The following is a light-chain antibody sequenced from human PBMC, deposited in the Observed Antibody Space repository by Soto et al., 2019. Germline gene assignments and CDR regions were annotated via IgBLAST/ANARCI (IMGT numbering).Light chain of an antibody. J-gene: IGLJ2*01. CDR3: SSYRGSSTLT. CDR1: SNDVGAYDY. V-gene: IGLV2-14*01. CDR2: EVT. Sequence: QLVLTQPASVSGSPGQSITISCTGTSNDVGAYDYVSWYQQHPGKAPKLIIYEVTYRPSGVSNRFSGSQSGNTASLTISGLQAEDEADYYCSSYRGSSTLTFGGGTKVTVL.